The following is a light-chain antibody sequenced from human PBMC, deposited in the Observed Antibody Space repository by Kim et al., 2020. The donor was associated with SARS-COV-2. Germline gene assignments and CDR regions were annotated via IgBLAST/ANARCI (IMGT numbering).Light chain of an antibody. Sequence: EIVLTQSPATLSLSPGERAALSCRASQSVSSSYLAWYQQKPGQAPRLLIYGASSRATGIPDRFSGSGSGTDFTLTITRLEPDDCAVYYCQQYGTSPLTFGGGTKLEI. V-gene: IGKV3-20*01. CDR1: QSVSSSY. J-gene: IGKJ4*01. CDR3: QQYGTSPLT. CDR2: GAS.